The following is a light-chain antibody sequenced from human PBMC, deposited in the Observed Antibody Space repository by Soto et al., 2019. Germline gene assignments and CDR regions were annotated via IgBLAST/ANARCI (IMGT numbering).Light chain of an antibody. CDR1: QSISSY. CDR3: QQTYSTLLT. Sequence: DIQMTQSPSSLSASVGDRVTITCRASQSISSYLNWYQQKPGKAPQLLIYAASSLQSGVPSRFSGSGSGTDFTLTISSLQPEDFATYYCQQTYSTLLTFGGGTKVEFK. J-gene: IGKJ4*01. CDR2: AAS. V-gene: IGKV1-39*01.